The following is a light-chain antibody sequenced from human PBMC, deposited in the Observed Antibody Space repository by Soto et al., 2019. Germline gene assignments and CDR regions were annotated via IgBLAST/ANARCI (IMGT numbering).Light chain of an antibody. Sequence: DIQMTQSPSSLSASVGDRVTITCRASQGISNYLAWYQQKPGKVPKLLIYAASTLQSGVPSRFSGSGSGTDFTRTISGLQPEDVATYYWQKYNSAPRTFGPGTKVDIK. CDR1: QGISNY. J-gene: IGKJ3*01. CDR2: AAS. V-gene: IGKV1-27*01. CDR3: QKYNSAPRT.